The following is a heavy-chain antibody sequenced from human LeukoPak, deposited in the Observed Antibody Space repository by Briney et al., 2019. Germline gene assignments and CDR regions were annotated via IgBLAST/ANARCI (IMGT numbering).Heavy chain of an antibody. CDR2: FGGGGGST. CDR1: GFTFSSYG. J-gene: IGHJ4*02. V-gene: IGHV3-23*01. Sequence: GGTLRLSCAASGFTFSSYGMSWVRQAPGKGLEWVSSFGGGGGSTYYADSVKGRFTISRDNSKNTLYLQMNSLRAEDTAVYYCAVSVRFERVWHYFNNWGQGTQVTVSS. D-gene: IGHD3-9*01. CDR3: AVSVRFERVWHYFNN.